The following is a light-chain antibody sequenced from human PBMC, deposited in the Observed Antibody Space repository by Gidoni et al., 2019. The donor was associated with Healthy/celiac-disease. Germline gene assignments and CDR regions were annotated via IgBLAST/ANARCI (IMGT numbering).Light chain of an antibody. CDR2: QDI. Sequence: SYELTPPPSASASPGQTARITCSGDKLGDKYACWSQQKPGHSPVLVIYQDIQRPSGIPGRFSGSTSGNTATLTISGTQAMDEADYYCQAWNSSSVVFGGGTKLPVL. J-gene: IGLJ2*01. V-gene: IGLV3-1*01. CDR1: KLGDKY. CDR3: QAWNSSSVV.